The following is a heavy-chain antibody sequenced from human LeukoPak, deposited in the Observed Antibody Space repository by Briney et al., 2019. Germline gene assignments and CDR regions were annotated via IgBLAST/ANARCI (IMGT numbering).Heavy chain of an antibody. V-gene: IGHV3-7*04. CDR2: IKHDGGDK. Sequence: GGSLRLSCAASGFTFSTYWXXXXRQAPGXXLXXXXNIKHDGGDKYYVDSVXARXXISRNNAKNSLYLPMNSLRAENTAIYYCARDLDTRHSYEFGYWGQGILVTVSS. J-gene: IGHJ4*02. CDR1: GFTFSTYW. CDR3: ARDLDTRHSYEFGY. D-gene: IGHD5-18*01.